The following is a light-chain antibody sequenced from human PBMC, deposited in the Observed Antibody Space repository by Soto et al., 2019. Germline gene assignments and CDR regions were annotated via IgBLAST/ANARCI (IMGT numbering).Light chain of an antibody. J-gene: IGKJ1*01. CDR2: DAS. Sequence: DIQMTQSQSILSASVGDRVAITCRASQSISNRLAWYQQKPGKAPKVLIYDASSLESGVPSRFSGSGSGTEFTLTISSLQPDDFATYYCQQYNGYSTWTFGQGTKVDIK. CDR1: QSISNR. V-gene: IGKV1-5*01. CDR3: QQYNGYSTWT.